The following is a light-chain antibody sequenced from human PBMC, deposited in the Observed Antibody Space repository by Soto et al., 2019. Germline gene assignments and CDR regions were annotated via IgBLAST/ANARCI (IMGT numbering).Light chain of an antibody. V-gene: IGLV1-44*01. CDR1: SSNIGGNT. Sequence: QLVLTQPPSASGTPGQRVTISCSGSSSNIGGNTVNWYQQVPGAAPKLIIFNNSQRPSGVPDRFSGSKSGTSASLAIGGLQSEDEADYYCSTWDDSLNGPLFGGGTKLTVL. CDR3: STWDDSLNGPL. J-gene: IGLJ2*01. CDR2: NNS.